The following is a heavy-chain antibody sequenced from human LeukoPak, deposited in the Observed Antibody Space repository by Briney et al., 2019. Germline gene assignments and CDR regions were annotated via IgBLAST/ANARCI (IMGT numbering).Heavy chain of an antibody. V-gene: IGHV3-23*01. CDR2: VNTNGGST. CDR1: GFTFRNYA. Sequence: PGGSLRLSCAASGFTFRNYAMNWVRQAPGKGLEWVSTVNTNGGSTYYAASVKGRFTVPRDNSANTLSLQMNSLTVADTAIYYCVREDFAYVSETYRYWFDPWGQGTLVTVSS. CDR3: VREDFAYVSETYRYWFDP. D-gene: IGHD3-16*02. J-gene: IGHJ5*02.